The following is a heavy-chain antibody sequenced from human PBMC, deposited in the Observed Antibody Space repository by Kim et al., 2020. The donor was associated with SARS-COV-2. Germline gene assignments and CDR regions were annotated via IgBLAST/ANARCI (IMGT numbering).Heavy chain of an antibody. CDR3: SRHLPGDPHFNY. CDR1: GFTFSGSN. V-gene: IGHV3-73*01. CDR2: IKSKANTYAT. J-gene: IGHJ4*02. Sequence: GGSLRLSCTTSGFTFSGSNVHWVRQASGKGLEWVGRIKSKANTYATAYAESVKGRFTISRDDSKNTAYLQMNSLKTEDTAVYYCSRHLPGDPHFNYWGQGTLVTGSS. D-gene: IGHD4-17*01.